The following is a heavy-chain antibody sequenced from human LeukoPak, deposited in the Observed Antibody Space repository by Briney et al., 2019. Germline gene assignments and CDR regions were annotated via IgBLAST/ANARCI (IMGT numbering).Heavy chain of an antibody. CDR1: GFPFSSYG. CDR3: ARHRFSGYVYFEY. CDR2: LSYDGSNE. Sequence: GRSLRLSCAASGFPFSSYGMHWVRQAPGKGLEWVAVLSYDGSNEYYADSVKGRFTISRDNSKNTLYLQMNSLRAEDTAVYYCARHRFSGYVYFEYWGQGTLVTVSS. V-gene: IGHV3-30*03. D-gene: IGHD5-12*01. J-gene: IGHJ4*02.